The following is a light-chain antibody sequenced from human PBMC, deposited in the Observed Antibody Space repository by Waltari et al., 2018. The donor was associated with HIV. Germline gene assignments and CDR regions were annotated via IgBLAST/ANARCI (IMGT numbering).Light chain of an antibody. CDR3: ASWDDALSSWL. CDR1: SSNVGKNY. J-gene: IGLJ6*01. CDR2: RNA. Sequence: QSGLSQPPSTSRPPGQRVVISCSGSSSNVGKNYVSWFQQLPGAAPRLLSYRNARRPAGVPDRFTAAKSGTSASLVISGLRSDDEAEYFCASWDDALSSWLFGGGTKLTVL. V-gene: IGLV1-47*01.